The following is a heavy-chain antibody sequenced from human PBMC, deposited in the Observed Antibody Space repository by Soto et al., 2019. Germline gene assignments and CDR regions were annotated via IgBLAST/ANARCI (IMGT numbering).Heavy chain of an antibody. J-gene: IGHJ3*02. Sequence: PGGSLRLSCAASGFTFSSYGMHWVRQAPGKGLEWVAVITNNRSNKYYADLVKGRFTISRDNAKNSLYLQMNSLRAEDTAVYYCGSLAMVRGLPPSSDLTDAFDIWGQGTMVTVSS. D-gene: IGHD3-10*01. CDR2: ITNNRSNK. CDR3: GSLAMVRGLPPSSDLTDAFDI. V-gene: IGHV3-30*03. CDR1: GFTFSSYG.